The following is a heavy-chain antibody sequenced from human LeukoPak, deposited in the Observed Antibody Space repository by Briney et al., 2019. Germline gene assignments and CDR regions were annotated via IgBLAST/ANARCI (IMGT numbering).Heavy chain of an antibody. CDR3: ARGIAAAGDYYFDY. V-gene: IGHV3-7*01. D-gene: IGHD6-13*01. J-gene: IGHJ4*02. CDR2: IKQDGSEK. CDR1: GFTFSSYW. Sequence: GGSLRLSCAASGFTFSSYWMSWVRQAPGKGLEGVANIKQDGSEKYYVDSVKGRFTISRDNAKNSLYLQMNSLRAEDTAVYYCARGIAAAGDYYFDYWGQGTLVTVSS.